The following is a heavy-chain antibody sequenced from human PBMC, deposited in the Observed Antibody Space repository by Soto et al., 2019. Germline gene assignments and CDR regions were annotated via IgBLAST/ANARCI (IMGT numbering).Heavy chain of an antibody. CDR1: GGTFSSYT. V-gene: IGHV1-69*04. CDR2: IIPILGIA. CDR3: AREYCSSTSCYAGWDYYYYGMDV. Sequence: GASVKVSCKASGGTFSSYTISWVRQAPGQGLEWMGRIIPILGIANYAQKFQGRVTITADKSTSTAYMELSSLRSEDTAVYYCAREYCSSTSCYAGWDYYYYGMDVWGQGTTVTVSS. J-gene: IGHJ6*02. D-gene: IGHD2-2*01.